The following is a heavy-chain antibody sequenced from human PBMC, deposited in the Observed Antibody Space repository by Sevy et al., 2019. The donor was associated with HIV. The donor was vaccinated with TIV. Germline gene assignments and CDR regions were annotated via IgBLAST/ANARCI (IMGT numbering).Heavy chain of an antibody. J-gene: IGHJ4*02. CDR2: ILPSDSDT. V-gene: IGHV5-51*01. CDR3: ARQGDSDGFDY. CDR1: GYNFTPYW. Sequence: GESLKISCKGSGYNFTPYWIGWVRQMPGKGLEWVGIILPSDSDTGYSPSFQRQVTISVEKSINTAYLQWNSLKASDTAIYYCARQGDSDGFDYWGQGTLVTVSS. D-gene: IGHD2-21*02.